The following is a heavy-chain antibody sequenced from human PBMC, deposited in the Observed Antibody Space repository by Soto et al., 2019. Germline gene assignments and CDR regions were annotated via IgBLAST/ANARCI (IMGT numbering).Heavy chain of an antibody. CDR1: GYTFTSYD. CDR3: ARRVRKWGFDP. D-gene: IGHD2-21*01. Sequence: QVQLVQSGAEVKKPGASVKVSCKASGYTFTSYDINWVRQATGQVLEWMGWMNPNSGNPGYAQKFQGRVTMTRHTSISTADMEQSSLRSEDTAVYYWARRVRKWGFDPWGQGTLVTVSS. J-gene: IGHJ5*02. V-gene: IGHV1-8*01. CDR2: MNPNSGNP.